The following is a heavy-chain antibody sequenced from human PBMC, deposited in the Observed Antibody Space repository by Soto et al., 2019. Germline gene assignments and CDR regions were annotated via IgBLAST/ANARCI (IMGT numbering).Heavy chain of an antibody. J-gene: IGHJ4*02. CDR2: IFHDGTA. V-gene: IGHV4-4*01. Sequence: XETLSLTCAVSGVSLTSGNWWTWVRQSPRRGLEYIGEIFHDGTANYYPSFERRVAMSVDTSRNQFSLKLTSVTAADTAVYFCARLVYDTRLNYMYFDFWGPGTLATVSS. D-gene: IGHD3-10*01. CDR3: ARLVYDTRLNYMYFDF. CDR1: GVSLTSGNW.